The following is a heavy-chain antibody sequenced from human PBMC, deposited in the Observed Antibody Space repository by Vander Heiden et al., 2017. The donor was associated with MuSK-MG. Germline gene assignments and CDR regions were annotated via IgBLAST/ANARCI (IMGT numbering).Heavy chain of an antibody. V-gene: IGHV4-61*02. Sequence: QVQLQESGPGLVKPSQTLSLTCTVSGGSISSGSYYWSWIRQPAGKGLEWIGRIYTSGSTNYNPALKSRVTISVDTSKNQFSRKLSSVTAAETAVYYFARVGGYDPYWYFDLWGRGTMVTVYS. D-gene: IGHD3-22*01. J-gene: IGHJ2*01. CDR3: ARVGGYDPYWYFDL. CDR2: IYTSGST. CDR1: GGSISSGSYY.